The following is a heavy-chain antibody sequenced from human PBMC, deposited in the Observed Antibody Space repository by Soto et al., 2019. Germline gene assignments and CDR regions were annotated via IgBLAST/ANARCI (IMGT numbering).Heavy chain of an antibody. Sequence: ASVKVSCKASGYTFTSYYMHWVRQAPGQGREWMGIINPSGGSTSYAQKFQGRVTMTRDTSTSTVYMELSSLRSEDTAVYYCARDILRYDRSGYWGTVYYYGMDVWGQGTTVTVSS. CDR1: GYTFTSYY. V-gene: IGHV1-46*01. CDR3: ARDILRYDRSGYWGTVYYYGMDV. D-gene: IGHD3-22*01. J-gene: IGHJ6*02. CDR2: INPSGGST.